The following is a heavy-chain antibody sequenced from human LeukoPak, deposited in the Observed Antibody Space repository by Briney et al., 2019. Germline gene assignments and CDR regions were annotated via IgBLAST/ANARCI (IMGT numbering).Heavy chain of an antibody. CDR2: LYYSGST. CDR3: ARLDESGSYYVDY. D-gene: IGHD1-26*01. V-gene: IGHV4-39*01. Sequence: SETLSLTCTVSGASISSSPHYWGWLRQAPGKGLEWIGTLYYSGSTYYNPSLKSRVTISVDTSKNQFSLKLSSVTAADTAVYYCARLDESGSYYVDYWGQGTLVTVSS. CDR1: GASISSSPHY. J-gene: IGHJ4*02.